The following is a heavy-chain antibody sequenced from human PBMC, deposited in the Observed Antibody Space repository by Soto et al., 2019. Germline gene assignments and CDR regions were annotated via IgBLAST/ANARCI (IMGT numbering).Heavy chain of an antibody. CDR2: ISSSSSYT. V-gene: IGHV3-11*06. D-gene: IGHD3-10*01. CDR1: GFTFSDYY. J-gene: IGHJ5*02. Sequence: GGSLRLSCAASGFTFSDYYMSWIRQAPGKGLEWVSYISSSSSYTNYADSVKGRFTISRDNAKNSLYLQMNSLRAEDTAVYYCARVSPGGAFDPWGQGTLVTVSS. CDR3: ARVSPGGAFDP.